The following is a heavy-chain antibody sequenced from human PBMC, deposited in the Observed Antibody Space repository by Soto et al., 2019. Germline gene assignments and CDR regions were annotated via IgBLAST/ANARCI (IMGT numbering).Heavy chain of an antibody. CDR2: ISYGGGTT. J-gene: IGHJ6*02. D-gene: IGHD3-3*01. V-gene: IGHV3-23*01. Sequence: PGGSLRLSCAASEFTFSNYAMSWVRQAPGKGLEWVSAISYGGGTTYYADSVKGRFTISRDNSKNTLYLQMNSLRAEDTAVYYCVKDFWSGYWSIYYYYGMDVWGQGTTVTVSS. CDR3: VKDFWSGYWSIYYYYGMDV. CDR1: EFTFSNYA.